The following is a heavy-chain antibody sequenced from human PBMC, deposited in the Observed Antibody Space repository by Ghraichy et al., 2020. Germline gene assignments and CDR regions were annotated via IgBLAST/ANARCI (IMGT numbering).Heavy chain of an antibody. D-gene: IGHD5-18*01. J-gene: IGHJ6*02. CDR2: INHSGST. V-gene: IGHV4-34*01. CDR3: ARDPNTAMDYYYYVMDV. CDR1: GGSFSGYY. Sequence: GSLRLSCAVYGGSFSGYYWSWIRQPPGKGLEWIGEINHSGSTNYNPSLKSRVTISVDTSKNQFSLKLSSVTAADTAVYYCARDPNTAMDYYYYVMDVWGRGTTVTVSS.